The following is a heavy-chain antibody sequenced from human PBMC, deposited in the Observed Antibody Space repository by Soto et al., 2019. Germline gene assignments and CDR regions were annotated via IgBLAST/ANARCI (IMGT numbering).Heavy chain of an antibody. D-gene: IGHD1-26*01. CDR2: IYYSGST. CDR1: GGTISSSSYY. J-gene: IGHJ4*02. CDR3: ARHLRVGARLDY. Sequence: PSETLSLTCTVSGGTISSSSYYWGWIRQPPGKGLEWIGSIYYSGSTYYNPSLKSRVTISVDTSKNQFSLKLSSVTAADTAVYYCARHLRVGARLDYWGQGTLVTVSS. V-gene: IGHV4-39*01.